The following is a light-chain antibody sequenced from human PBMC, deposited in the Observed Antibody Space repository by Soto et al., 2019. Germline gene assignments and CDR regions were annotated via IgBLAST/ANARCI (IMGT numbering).Light chain of an antibody. CDR3: QQYNNCPPIT. CDR2: AAS. Sequence: EIVMTQSPATLSVSPGERATLSCRASQSVSGNLAWYQQKPGQAPRLLIYAASTRATRIPARFSGSWSGKEFTLTNSSLQSEDVAVYYWQQYNNCPPITFGPWTKVDIK. V-gene: IGKV3-15*01. CDR1: QSVSGN. J-gene: IGKJ3*01.